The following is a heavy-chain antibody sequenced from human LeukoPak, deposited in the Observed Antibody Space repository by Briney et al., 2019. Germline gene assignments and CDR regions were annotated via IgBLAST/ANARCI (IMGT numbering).Heavy chain of an antibody. CDR3: ERDNYGMDV. J-gene: IGHJ6*02. V-gene: IGHV3-30-3*01. Sequence: PGRSLRLSCAASGFTFSSYAMHWVRQAPGKGLEWVAVISYDGSNKYYADSVKGRFTISRDNSKNTLYLQMNSLGAEDTAVYYCERDNYGMDVWGQGTTVTVSS. CDR1: GFTFSSYA. CDR2: ISYDGSNK.